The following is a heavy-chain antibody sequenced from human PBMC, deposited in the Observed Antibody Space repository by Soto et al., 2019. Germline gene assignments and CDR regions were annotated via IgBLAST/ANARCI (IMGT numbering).Heavy chain of an antibody. CDR1: GGSISGYY. V-gene: IGHV4-59*01. J-gene: IGHJ4*02. CDR3: ARGSGFCSSNRCRGYFDY. CDR2: IYYNGNT. Sequence: PSETLSLTCTVSGGSISGYYWNWVRQPPGKGLEWIGYIYYNGNTNYNVSLKSRVTISVDTSKNQLSLRLTSVTAADTAVYSCARGSGFCSSNRCRGYFDYCGQRILVPVSS. D-gene: IGHD2-2*01.